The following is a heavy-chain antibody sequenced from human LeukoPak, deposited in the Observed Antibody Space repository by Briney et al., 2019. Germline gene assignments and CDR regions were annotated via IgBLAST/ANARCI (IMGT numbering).Heavy chain of an antibody. CDR3: ARRVGLTPMIDY. D-gene: IGHD1-26*01. CDR2: IWYDGSNE. Sequence: PGGSLRLSCVASGFKFGTYGMHWVRQAPGKGLEWLAIIWYDGSNENYADSVKGRFTISKDNSANTVYLQMNDLRAEDTALYYCARRVGLTPMIDYWAREPWSPSRQ. V-gene: IGHV3-33*01. CDR1: GFKFGTYG. J-gene: IGHJ4*02.